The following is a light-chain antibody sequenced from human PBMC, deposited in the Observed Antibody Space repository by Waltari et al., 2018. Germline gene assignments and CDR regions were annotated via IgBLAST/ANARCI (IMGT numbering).Light chain of an antibody. V-gene: IGKV3D-11*01. CDR2: EAS. Sequence: EIVLTQSPATLSLSPGESATLSCRASQGVSSYLAWYQQKPGQAPRLLLDEASNRATGIPARFSGSGPGTDFTLTISSLEPEDFAVYYCQQRSNWLTFGGGTKVEIK. CDR1: QGVSSY. CDR3: QQRSNWLT. J-gene: IGKJ4*01.